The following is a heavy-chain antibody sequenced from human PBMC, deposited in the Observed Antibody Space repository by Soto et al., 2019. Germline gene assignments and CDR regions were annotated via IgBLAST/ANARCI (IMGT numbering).Heavy chain of an antibody. J-gene: IGHJ4*02. Sequence: SQTLSLTCVISGDSVSSNSAGWNWISHSPSRGLEWLGRTYYRSKWYSDYAASVESRITVNPDTSKNHFSLQLNSVTPEDTAVYYCARGEQYSGRIFDYWGQGTLVTVSS. D-gene: IGHD1-26*01. CDR3: ARGEQYSGRIFDY. V-gene: IGHV6-1*01. CDR1: GDSVSSNSAG. CDR2: TYYRSKWYS.